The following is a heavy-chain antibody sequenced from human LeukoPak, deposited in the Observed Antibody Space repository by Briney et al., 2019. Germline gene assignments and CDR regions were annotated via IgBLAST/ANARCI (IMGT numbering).Heavy chain of an antibody. CDR3: ARGGYDSSGYYSCFDY. CDR1: GGSISSSSYC. CDR2: IYYSGST. V-gene: IGHV4-39*01. Sequence: PSETLSLTCTVSGGSISSSSYCWGWIRQPPGKGLEWIGSIYYSGSTYYNPSLKSRVTISVDTSKNQFSLKLSSVTAADTAVYYCARGGYDSSGYYSCFDYWGQGTLVTVSS. J-gene: IGHJ4*02. D-gene: IGHD3-22*01.